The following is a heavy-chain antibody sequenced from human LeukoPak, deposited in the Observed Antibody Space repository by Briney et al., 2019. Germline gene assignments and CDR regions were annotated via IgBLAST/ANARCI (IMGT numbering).Heavy chain of an antibody. J-gene: IGHJ4*02. CDR3: ARAFQSLGGLSLPDY. CDR2: IHPSTGNP. D-gene: IGHD3-16*02. CDR1: GYTFTSYD. Sequence: GASVKVSCKASGYTFTSYDINWVRQATGQGLEWMGWIHPSTGNPTYAQGFTGRFVFSLDTSVSTTYLQIISLKAEDTAVYYCARAFQSLGGLSLPDYWGQGTLVTVSS. V-gene: IGHV7-4-1*02.